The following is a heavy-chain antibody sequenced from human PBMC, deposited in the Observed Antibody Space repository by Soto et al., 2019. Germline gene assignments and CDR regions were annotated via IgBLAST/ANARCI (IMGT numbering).Heavy chain of an antibody. J-gene: IGHJ6*02. CDR1: GYTFTSYY. CDR3: ARGNKRLDYGGDYYYYGMDV. Sequence: QVQLVQSGAEVKKPGASVKVSCKASGYTFTSYYIHWVRQAPGQGLEWMGIINPSGGSTSYAQKFQGRVTMTRDTSTSTVYMELSSLRSEDTAVYYCARGNKRLDYGGDYYYYGMDVWGQGTTVTVSS. V-gene: IGHV1-46*01. CDR2: INPSGGST. D-gene: IGHD4-17*01.